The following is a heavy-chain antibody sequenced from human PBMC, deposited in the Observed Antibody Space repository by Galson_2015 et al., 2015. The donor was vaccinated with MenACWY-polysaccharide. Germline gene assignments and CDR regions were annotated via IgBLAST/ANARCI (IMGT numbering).Heavy chain of an antibody. V-gene: IGHV3-7*01. CDR3: ARQSGDYAAFCDY. CDR2: IKQDGSAR. CDR1: GFTFSSYW. D-gene: IGHD4-17*01. J-gene: IGHJ4*02. Sequence: SLRLSCAASGFTFSSYWMTWVRQAPGKGLEWVANIKQDGSARYYVDSVKGRFTISRDNAKNLLYLQMNSLRAEDTAVYYCARQSGDYAAFCDYWGQGILVTVSS.